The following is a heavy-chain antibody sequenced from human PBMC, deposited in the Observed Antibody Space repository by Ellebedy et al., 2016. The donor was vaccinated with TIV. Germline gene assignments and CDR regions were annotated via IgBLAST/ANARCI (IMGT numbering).Heavy chain of an antibody. D-gene: IGHD6-6*01. J-gene: IGHJ4*02. Sequence: MPSETLSLTCTVSGGSISSYYWSWIRQPPGKGLEWIGYIYYSGSTNYNPSLKSRVTISVDTSKNQFSLKLSSVTAADTAVYYCARDDGSSSRWGQGTLVTVSS. CDR2: IYYSGST. CDR1: GGSISSYY. CDR3: ARDDGSSSR. V-gene: IGHV4-59*12.